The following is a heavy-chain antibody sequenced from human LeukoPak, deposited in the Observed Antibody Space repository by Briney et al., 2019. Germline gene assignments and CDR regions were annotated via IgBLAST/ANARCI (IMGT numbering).Heavy chain of an antibody. CDR1: GFTFSTCG. CDR2: IRYHGNDK. CDR3: ARERQNKDFWSGGDY. D-gene: IGHD3-3*01. Sequence: GGSLRLSCAASGFTFSTCGMHWVRQAPGQGLEWVAFIRYHGNDKYYADSVKGRFTISGDNSKNTLYLQMNSLRAEDTAVYYCARERQNKDFWSGGDYWGQGTLVTVSS. J-gene: IGHJ4*02. V-gene: IGHV3-30*02.